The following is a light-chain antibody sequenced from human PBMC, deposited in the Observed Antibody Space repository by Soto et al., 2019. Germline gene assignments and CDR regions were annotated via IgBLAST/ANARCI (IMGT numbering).Light chain of an antibody. Sequence: DVVMTQSPLSLAVTLGQPASISCRSSQSLVYNDGNTYLNWLQQRPGQSPRRLIYKVSNRDSGVPDRFSGSGSGTHFTLKISRVEAEDVGVYYCMQGTHWPPMYTFGQGTKLEIK. CDR3: MQGTHWPPMYT. V-gene: IGKV2-30*01. CDR1: QSLVYNDGNTY. J-gene: IGKJ2*01. CDR2: KVS.